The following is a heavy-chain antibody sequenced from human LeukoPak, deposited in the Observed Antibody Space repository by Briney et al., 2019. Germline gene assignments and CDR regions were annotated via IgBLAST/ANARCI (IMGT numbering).Heavy chain of an antibody. CDR2: ISGSGSST. V-gene: IGHV3-23*01. CDR3: AKADDYPSRPFDY. D-gene: IGHD5-12*01. CDR1: GFTFSSYS. J-gene: IGHJ4*02. Sequence: GGSLRLSCAASGFTFSSYSITWVRQPPGKGLEWVSGISGSGSSTYYADSVKGRFTISRDNSKNTVNLQMNTLRAEDTAVYYCAKADDYPSRPFDYWGQGTLVTVSS.